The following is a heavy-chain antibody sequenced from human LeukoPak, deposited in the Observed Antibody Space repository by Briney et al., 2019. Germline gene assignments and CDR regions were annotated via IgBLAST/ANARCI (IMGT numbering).Heavy chain of an antibody. CDR1: GFTFSRYW. CDR3: ARWGSELPDDAFDI. V-gene: IGHV3-7*01. Sequence: GGSLRLSCAASGFTFSRYWMSWVRQAPGKGLEWVANIRQDGSEKHYLDSVKGRITISRDNAKNSLYLQMNSLRVEDTAVYYCARWGSELPDDAFDIWGQGTMVTVSS. J-gene: IGHJ3*02. D-gene: IGHD6-25*01. CDR2: IRQDGSEK.